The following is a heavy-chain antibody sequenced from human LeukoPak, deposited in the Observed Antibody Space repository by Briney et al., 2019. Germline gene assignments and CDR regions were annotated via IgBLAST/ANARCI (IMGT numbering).Heavy chain of an antibody. V-gene: IGHV3-7*01. J-gene: IGHJ4*02. Sequence: PGGSLRLSCAASGFTFSSLWMTWVRQAPGKGLEWVATIKQDGSEKYYVDSVQGRFTISRDNAKNSLYLQMNSLRAEDTAVYRCARGGYTTSYFWVYWGQGTLVTVSS. CDR1: GFTFSSLW. CDR3: ARGGYTTSYFWVY. CDR2: IKQDGSEK. D-gene: IGHD3-16*01.